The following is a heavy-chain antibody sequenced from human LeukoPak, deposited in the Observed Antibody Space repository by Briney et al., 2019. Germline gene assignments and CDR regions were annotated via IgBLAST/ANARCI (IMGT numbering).Heavy chain of an antibody. CDR1: GFTFSSYA. V-gene: IGHV3-23*01. D-gene: IGHD1-1*01. CDR2: ISGSGGST. J-gene: IGHJ5*02. CDR3: AKDPLLGTASYSWFDP. Sequence: PGGSLRLSCAASGFTFSSYAMSWVRQAPGKGLEWVSAISGSGGSTYYADSVKGRFTISRDNSKNTLYLQMNSLRAEDTAVYYCAKDPLLGTASYSWFDPWGQGTLVTVSS.